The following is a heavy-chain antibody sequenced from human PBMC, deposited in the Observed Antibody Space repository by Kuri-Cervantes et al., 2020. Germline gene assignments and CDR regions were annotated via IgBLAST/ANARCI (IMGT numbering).Heavy chain of an antibody. CDR2: IYYSGST. CDR1: GGSISSSSYY. V-gene: IGHV4-39*01. CDR3: ARAEELNYDILTGYYRGTGAWFDP. Sequence: SETLSLTCTVSGGSISSSSYYWGWIRQPPGKGLEWIGSIYYSGSTNYNPSLKSRVTISVDTSKNQFSLKLSSVTAADTAVYYCARAEELNYDILTGYYRGTGAWFDPWGQGTLVTVSS. D-gene: IGHD3-9*01. J-gene: IGHJ5*02.